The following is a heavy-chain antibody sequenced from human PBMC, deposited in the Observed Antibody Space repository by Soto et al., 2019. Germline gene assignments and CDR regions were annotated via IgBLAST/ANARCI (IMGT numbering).Heavy chain of an antibody. J-gene: IGHJ6*02. CDR2: ISAYNGNT. D-gene: IGHD3-3*01. CDR1: GYTFTSYG. V-gene: IGHV1-18*04. Sequence: ASVKVSCKASGYTFTSYGISWVRQAPGQGLEWMGWISAYNGNTNHAQKLQGRVTMTTDTSTSTAYMELRSLRSDDTAVYYCAREQITIFGVVILPPSYYYYDMDVWGQGTTVTVSS. CDR3: AREQITIFGVVILPPSYYYYDMDV.